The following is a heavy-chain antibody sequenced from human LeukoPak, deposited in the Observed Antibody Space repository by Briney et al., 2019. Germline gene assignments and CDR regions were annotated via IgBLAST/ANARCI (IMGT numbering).Heavy chain of an antibody. CDR3: AKDWEYCSGGSCRTYGGLDY. D-gene: IGHD2-15*01. CDR1: GYIFTNHY. CDR2: INPSGSST. Sequence: ASVKVSCKASGYIFTNHYMHWVRQAPGQGLEWMGLINPSGSSTLYAEKFRGRIIMTRDMSTATDYMELSSLRAEDTAVYYCAKDWEYCSGGSCRTYGGLDYWGQGTLVTVSS. J-gene: IGHJ4*02. V-gene: IGHV1-46*01.